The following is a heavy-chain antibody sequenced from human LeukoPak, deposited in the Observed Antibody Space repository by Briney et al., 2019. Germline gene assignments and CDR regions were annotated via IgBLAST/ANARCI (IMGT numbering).Heavy chain of an antibody. CDR2: IYPGDSGT. D-gene: IGHD3-22*01. Sequence: GESLQISCQGSGYIFISHWIGWVRQVPGKGLEWMGIIYPGDSGTRYSPAFEGQVTMSVDKSISTAYLQWSSLKASDTAMYYCARRARYYDSSGGLEYWGQGTLVTVSS. V-gene: IGHV5-51*01. J-gene: IGHJ4*02. CDR1: GYIFISHW. CDR3: ARRARYYDSSGGLEY.